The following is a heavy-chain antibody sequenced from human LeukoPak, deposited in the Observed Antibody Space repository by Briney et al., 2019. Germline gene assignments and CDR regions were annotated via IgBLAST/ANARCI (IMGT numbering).Heavy chain of an antibody. CDR3: ARDQVEGAVAGSG. CDR2: ISYDGSNK. J-gene: IGHJ4*02. D-gene: IGHD6-19*01. CDR1: GFTFSSYA. V-gene: IGHV3-30-3*01. Sequence: GGSLRLSCAASGFTFSSYAMHWVRQAPGKGLEWVAVISYDGSNKYYADSVKGRFTISRDNSKNTLYLQMNSLRAEDTAVYYCARDQVEGAVAGSGWGQGTLVTVSS.